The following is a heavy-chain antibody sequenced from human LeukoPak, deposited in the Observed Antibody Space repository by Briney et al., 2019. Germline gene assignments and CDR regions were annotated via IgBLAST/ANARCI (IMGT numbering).Heavy chain of an antibody. D-gene: IGHD3-3*01. Sequence: GASVKVSCKASGYTFTGYYMHWVRQAPGQGLEWMGWINPNSGGTNYAQKFQGRVTMTRDTSISTAYMELGRLRSDDTAVYYCARVMGNYDFWGGPEVNFDYWGQGTLVTVSS. V-gene: IGHV1-2*02. CDR1: GYTFTGYY. CDR2: INPNSGGT. J-gene: IGHJ4*02. CDR3: ARVMGNYDFWGGPEVNFDY.